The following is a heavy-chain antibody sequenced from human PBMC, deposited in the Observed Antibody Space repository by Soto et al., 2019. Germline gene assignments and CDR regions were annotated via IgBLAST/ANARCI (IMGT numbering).Heavy chain of an antibody. V-gene: IGHV4-59*01. Sequence: QVQLQESGPGLVKPSETLSLTCTVSGGSISSYYWSWIRQPPGKGLEWIGYIYYRGSTNYNPSLKSRVPISVDTSKNQFSLKLSSVTAADTAMYYCARFNWYFDLWGRGTLVTVSS. J-gene: IGHJ2*01. CDR2: IYYRGST. CDR1: GGSISSYY. CDR3: ARFNWYFDL.